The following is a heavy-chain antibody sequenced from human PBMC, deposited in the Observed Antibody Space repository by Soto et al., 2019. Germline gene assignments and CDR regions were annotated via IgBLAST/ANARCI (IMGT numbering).Heavy chain of an antibody. CDR3: ARLNDYGDLGVGGGFDY. V-gene: IGHV4-59*08. J-gene: IGHJ4*02. D-gene: IGHD4-17*01. CDR2: IYYSGST. Sequence: PSETLSLTCTVSGGSISSYYWSWIRQPPGKGLEWIGYIYYSGSTNYNPSLKSRVTISVDTSKNQFSLKLSSVTAADTAVYYCARLNDYGDLGVGGGFDYWGQGTLVTVSS. CDR1: GGSISSYY.